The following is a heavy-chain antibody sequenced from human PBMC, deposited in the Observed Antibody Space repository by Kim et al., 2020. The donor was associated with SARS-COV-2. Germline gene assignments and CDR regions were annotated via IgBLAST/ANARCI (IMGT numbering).Heavy chain of an antibody. D-gene: IGHD6-19*01. V-gene: IGHV1-2*02. Sequence: QKFQGRVTMTRDTSISTAYMELSRLRSDDTAVYYCARETGYSSGWYAFDYWGQGTLVTVSS. CDR3: ARETGYSSGWYAFDY. J-gene: IGHJ4*02.